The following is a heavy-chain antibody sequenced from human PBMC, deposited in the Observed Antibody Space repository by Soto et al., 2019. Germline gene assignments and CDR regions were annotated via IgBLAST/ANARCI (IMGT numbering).Heavy chain of an antibody. CDR2: ISYDGSNK. J-gene: IGHJ4*02. CDR1: GFTFSSYA. Sequence: GGSLRLSCAASGFTFSSYAMHWVRQAPGKGLEWVAVISYDGSNKYYADSVKGRFTISRDNSKNTLYLQMNSLRAEDTAVYYCARDRVNTVTTHFDYWGQGTLVTVAS. D-gene: IGHD4-17*01. V-gene: IGHV3-30-3*01. CDR3: ARDRVNTVTTHFDY.